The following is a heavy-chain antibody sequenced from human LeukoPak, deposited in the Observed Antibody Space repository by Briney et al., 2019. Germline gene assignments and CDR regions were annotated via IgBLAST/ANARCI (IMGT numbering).Heavy chain of an antibody. V-gene: IGHV4-4*02. D-gene: IGHD2-2*01. CDR3: ARSPTKRVPEDY. Sequence: SETLSLTCTVSSGSIFSTNWWSWVRQPPGKGLEWIGQIFHSGSTSYSPSLKSRVTISMDKSKNQISLRLTSVTAADTAVYYCARSPTKRVPEDYWGQGTLVTVSS. CDR2: IFHSGST. CDR1: SGSIFSTNW. J-gene: IGHJ4*02.